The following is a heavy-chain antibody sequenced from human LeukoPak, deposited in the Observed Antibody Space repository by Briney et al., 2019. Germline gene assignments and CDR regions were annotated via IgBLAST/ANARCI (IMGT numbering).Heavy chain of an antibody. CDR2: IYYSGNT. CDR1: GGSISSSSYY. V-gene: IGHV4-39*07. D-gene: IGHD2-15*01. Sequence: PSETLSLTCSLSGGSISSSSYYWAWIRQPPGKGLEWIGSIYYSGNTYYSPSLKSRVTISVDTSKNQFSLKLSSVTAADTAVYYCARFVKYCSGGSCYNYFDYWGQGTLVTVSS. J-gene: IGHJ4*02. CDR3: ARFVKYCSGGSCYNYFDY.